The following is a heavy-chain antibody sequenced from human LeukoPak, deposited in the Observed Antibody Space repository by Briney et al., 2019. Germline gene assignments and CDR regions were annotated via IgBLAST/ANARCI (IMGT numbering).Heavy chain of an antibody. CDR2: INPNSGGT. Sequence: GASVKVSCKASGYTFTGYYMHWVRQAPGQGLEWMGWINPNSGGTNYAQKFQGRVTMTRDMSTSTVYMELSSLRSEDTAVYYCARDSNLYYYYYMDVWGKGTTVTVSS. V-gene: IGHV1-2*02. CDR3: ARDSNLYYYYYMDV. D-gene: IGHD1-14*01. J-gene: IGHJ6*03. CDR1: GYTFTGYY.